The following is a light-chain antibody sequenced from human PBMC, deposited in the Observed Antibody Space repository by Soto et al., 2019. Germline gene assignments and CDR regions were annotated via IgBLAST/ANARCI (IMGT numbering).Light chain of an antibody. CDR3: SSSSSSSSVV. V-gene: IGLV2-14*01. Sequence: QSVLTQPASVSGSPGQSITISCTGTSSDVGAFNYVSWYQQYPGKAPKLMIYEVSNRPTGVSHRFSGSKSGNTASLSISGLQAEDEADYYCSSSSSSSSVVFGGGTKLTVL. CDR1: SSDVGAFNY. CDR2: EVS. J-gene: IGLJ2*01.